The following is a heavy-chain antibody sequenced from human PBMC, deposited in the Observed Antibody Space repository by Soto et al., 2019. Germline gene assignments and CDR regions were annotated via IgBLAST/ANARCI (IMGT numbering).Heavy chain of an antibody. CDR3: ARDKGDYPPLGNGMDV. D-gene: IGHD4-17*01. V-gene: IGHV3-30-3*01. CDR1: GFTFSSYA. J-gene: IGHJ6*02. CDR2: ISYDGSNK. Sequence: PGGPLRLSGSASGFTFSSYAMPWVRQAPGKGLEWVAVISYDGSNKYYADSVKGRFTISRDNSKNTLYLQMNSLRAEATAVYYCARDKGDYPPLGNGMDVWGQGTAVTVSS.